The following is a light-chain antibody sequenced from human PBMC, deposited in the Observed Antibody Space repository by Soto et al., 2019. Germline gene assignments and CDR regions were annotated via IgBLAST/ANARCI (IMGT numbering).Light chain of an antibody. J-gene: IGLJ2*01. Sequence: QSALTQPASVSGSPGQSLTISCTGSSTDVGNSKFVSWYQLHPGQAPKLMIYEGTKRPSGTSNRFSGSYSGNTASLTISGLQTEDEADYYCCSQAGTYTVVFGGGTKLTVL. CDR2: EGT. CDR3: CSQAGTYTVV. V-gene: IGLV2-23*01. CDR1: STDVGNSKF.